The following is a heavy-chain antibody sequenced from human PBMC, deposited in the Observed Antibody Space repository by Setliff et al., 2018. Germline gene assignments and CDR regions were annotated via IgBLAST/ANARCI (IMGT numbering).Heavy chain of an antibody. Sequence: PGGSLRLSCVVSGFSFSRHWMTWVRQAPGRGLEWVANINEDGSEKHYVDSVKGRFTISRDNAKNSLFLQMNSLRAEDTAVYYCVRDLHWGFDYWGLGTLVTVSS. D-gene: IGHD7-27*01. CDR1: GFSFSRHW. CDR2: INEDGSEK. V-gene: IGHV3-7*01. CDR3: VRDLHWGFDY. J-gene: IGHJ4*02.